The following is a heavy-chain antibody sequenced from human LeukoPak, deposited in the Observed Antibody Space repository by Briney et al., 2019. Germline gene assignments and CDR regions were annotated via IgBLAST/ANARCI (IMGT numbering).Heavy chain of an antibody. D-gene: IGHD3-22*01. CDR1: GFTFSSYA. J-gene: IGHJ4*02. V-gene: IGHV3-30*04. Sequence: GGSLRLSCAASGFTFSSYAKHWVRQAPGKGLEWVAVISYDGSNKYYADSVKGRFTISRDNSKNTLYLQMNSLRAEDTAVYYCARASNYDSSGYYYPLFDYWGQGTLVTVSS. CDR3: ARASNYDSSGYYYPLFDY. CDR2: ISYDGSNK.